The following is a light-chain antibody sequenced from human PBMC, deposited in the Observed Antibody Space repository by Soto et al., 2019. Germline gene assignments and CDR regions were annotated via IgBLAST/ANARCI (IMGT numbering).Light chain of an antibody. CDR3: ISYISSSTYV. Sequence: QSVLTQPASVSGSPGQSITISCTGTSSDVGDYNYVSWYQQHPGKAPKLMIYDVSNRPSGVSNRFSGSKSGNTASLTISGLQAEDEADYYCISYISSSTYVFGTGTKVTV. CDR2: DVS. V-gene: IGLV2-14*01. CDR1: SSDVGDYNY. J-gene: IGLJ1*01.